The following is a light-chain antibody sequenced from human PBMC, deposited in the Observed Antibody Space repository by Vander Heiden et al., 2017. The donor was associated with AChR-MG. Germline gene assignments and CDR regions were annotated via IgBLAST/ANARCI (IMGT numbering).Light chain of an antibody. CDR2: LNRDGSH. V-gene: IGLV4-69*01. CDR3: QTWDTGIPYV. CDR1: NVHSSYA. J-gene: IGLJ1*01. Sequence: QVVLTHSLSASASLGASLKLTCTLSNVHSSYAIAWHQQQPEKGPRYLLKLNRDGSHTKGDGIPDRFSVSSSGTEWYLTISSLQSEDEADYYCQTWDTGIPYVFGTGTKLTVL.